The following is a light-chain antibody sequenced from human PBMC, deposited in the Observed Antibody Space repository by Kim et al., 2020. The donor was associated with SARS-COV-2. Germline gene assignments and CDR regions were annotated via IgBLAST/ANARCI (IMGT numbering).Light chain of an antibody. Sequence: ASVGDRFTITCRASKSISSYLNWYQQKPGKAPDLLIYAASNLQSGVPSRFSGSGSGTDFTLTITSLQPEDFATYYCQESHSTSFTFGPGTKVDIK. J-gene: IGKJ3*01. V-gene: IGKV1-39*01. CDR2: AAS. CDR1: KSISSY. CDR3: QESHSTSFT.